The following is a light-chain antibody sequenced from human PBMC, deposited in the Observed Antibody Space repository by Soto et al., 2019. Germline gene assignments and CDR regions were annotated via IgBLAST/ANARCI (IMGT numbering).Light chain of an antibody. V-gene: IGKV1-5*03. Sequence: DLQMTQSPSTLSASVGARVTITCRASQSVNRWLAWYQQKPGKAPKLLIYETSSLESGVPSRFGGSGSGTEFTLTISSLQPDEFAIYYCKKYNSYSWTVGKGNKVDIK. CDR1: QSVNRW. CDR3: KKYNSYSWT. J-gene: IGKJ1*01. CDR2: ETS.